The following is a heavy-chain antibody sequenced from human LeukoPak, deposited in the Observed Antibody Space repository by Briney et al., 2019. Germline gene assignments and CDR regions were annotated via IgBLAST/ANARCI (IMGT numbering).Heavy chain of an antibody. V-gene: IGHV1-2*02. D-gene: IGHD2-2*01. J-gene: IGHJ5*02. Sequence: ASVKVSCKASGYTFTGYYMHWVRQAPGQGLEWMGWINPNSGGTNYAQKFQGRVTMTRDTSISTAYMGLSRLRSDDTAVYYCARDPVVVVVPAALYNWFDPWGQGTLVTVSP. CDR1: GYTFTGYY. CDR2: INPNSGGT. CDR3: ARDPVVVVVPAALYNWFDP.